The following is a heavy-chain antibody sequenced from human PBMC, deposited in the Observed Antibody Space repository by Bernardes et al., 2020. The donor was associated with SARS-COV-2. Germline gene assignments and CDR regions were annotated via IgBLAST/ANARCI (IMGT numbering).Heavy chain of an antibody. D-gene: IGHD3-16*01. CDR1: GFTFSGSA. Sequence: VEALFLSCAASGFTFSGSAMSWVRQAPEPGLAWVSGITGSGNIPYYPDSVKGRFTISRDNSKNTLFLQMNSLRADDTAVYYCARLPQATYDYLSTYRYSGSCYFDYWGRRPLVSVSS. V-gene: IGHV3-23*01. CDR3: ARLPQATYDYLSTYRYSGSCYFDY. CDR2: ITGSGNIP. J-gene: IGHJ2*01.